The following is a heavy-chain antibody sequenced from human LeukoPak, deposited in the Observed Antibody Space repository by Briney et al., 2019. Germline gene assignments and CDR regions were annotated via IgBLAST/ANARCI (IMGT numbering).Heavy chain of an antibody. CDR1: GFTFSSYA. CDR2: SGVSGDKT. Sequence: GGSLRLSCAASGFTFSSYAMSWVHQAPGKGLEWVSVSGVSGDKTSYADSVKGRFTISRDNSKNTLFLQMNSLRAEDTAVYYCAKVGVRGVIRYYFDYWGQGSLVPVSS. J-gene: IGHJ4*02. CDR3: AKVGVRGVIRYYFDY. V-gene: IGHV3-23*01. D-gene: IGHD3-10*01.